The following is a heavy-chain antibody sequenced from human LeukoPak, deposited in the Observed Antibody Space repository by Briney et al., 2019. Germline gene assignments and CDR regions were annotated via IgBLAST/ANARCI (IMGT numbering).Heavy chain of an antibody. V-gene: IGHV1-69*04. D-gene: IGHD3-22*01. CDR1: GGTFSSYA. CDR3: AKDAYYYDSSGYRIGWFDP. Sequence: SVKVSCKASGGTFSSYAISWVRQAPGQGLEWMGRIIPILGIANYAQKFQGRVTITADKSTSTAYMELSSLRSEDTAVYYCAKDAYYYDSSGYRIGWFDPWGQGTLVTVSS. CDR2: IIPILGIA. J-gene: IGHJ5*02.